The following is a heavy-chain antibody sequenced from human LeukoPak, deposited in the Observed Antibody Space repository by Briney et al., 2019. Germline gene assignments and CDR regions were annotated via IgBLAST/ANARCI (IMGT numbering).Heavy chain of an antibody. CDR2: IIPLFGSA. CDR1: GYTFTSYG. Sequence: SVKVSCKASGYTFTSYGISWVRQAPGQGLEWMGGIIPLFGSADYAQKFQGRVTFTADESTSTAYMELSSLRPEDTAVYYCARDLVGSAISYSSGAWDYWGQGTLVTVSS. CDR3: ARDLVGSAISYSSGAWDY. D-gene: IGHD3-10*01. V-gene: IGHV1-69*13. J-gene: IGHJ4*02.